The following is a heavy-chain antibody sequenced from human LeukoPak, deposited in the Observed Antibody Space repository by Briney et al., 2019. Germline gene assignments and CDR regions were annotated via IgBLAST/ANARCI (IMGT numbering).Heavy chain of an antibody. Sequence: QPGGSLRLSCAASGFTFSNYAMSWVRQAPGKGLEWVSVITGNGGSTYYADSVKGRFTISRDNSKNTLYLEMNSLRAEDTAVYSCAESNQWYNPHDSWGQGTLLTVSS. J-gene: IGHJ4*02. V-gene: IGHV3-23*01. D-gene: IGHD1-1*01. CDR2: ITGNGGST. CDR1: GFTFSNYA. CDR3: AESNQWYNPHDS.